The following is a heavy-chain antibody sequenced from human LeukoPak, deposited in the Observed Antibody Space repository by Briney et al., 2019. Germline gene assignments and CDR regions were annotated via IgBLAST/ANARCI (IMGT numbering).Heavy chain of an antibody. CDR3: ARDAGNSGYGCDL. V-gene: IGHV3-48*01. D-gene: IGHD5-12*01. Sequence: GGSLRLSCAASGFIFSQYSMNWVRQAPGKGLEWVSHIRSSSETFYADSVEGRFTISRDNARNSLYLQMNNLRGEDTAIYYCARDAGNSGYGCDLWGQGTLVTVSS. CDR2: IRSSSET. J-gene: IGHJ5*02. CDR1: GFIFSQYS.